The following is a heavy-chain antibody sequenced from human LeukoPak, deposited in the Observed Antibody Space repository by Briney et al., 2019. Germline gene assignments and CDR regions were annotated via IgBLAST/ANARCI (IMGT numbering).Heavy chain of an antibody. D-gene: IGHD3-22*01. Sequence: SGGSLRLSCAASGFTFSSYVMSWVRQAPGKGLEWVSGISGSGDSTYYADSVKGRFTISRDNSKSTPNLQMNSLRAEDTAIYYCAKDDYHDSSTAYWGQGTLVTVSS. V-gene: IGHV3-23*01. CDR1: GFTFSSYV. J-gene: IGHJ4*02. CDR2: ISGSGDST. CDR3: AKDDYHDSSTAY.